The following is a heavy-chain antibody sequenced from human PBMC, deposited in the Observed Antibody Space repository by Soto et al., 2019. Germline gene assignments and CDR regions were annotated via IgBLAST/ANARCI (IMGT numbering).Heavy chain of an antibody. V-gene: IGHV3-11*01. Sequence: GGSLRLSCAASGFTFSDYYMSWIRQAPGKGLEWVSYISSSGSTIYYADSVKGRFTISRDNAKNSLYLQMNSLRADDTAVYYCARRFSSSWFTFDYWGQGTLVTVSS. D-gene: IGHD6-13*01. CDR1: GFTFSDYY. CDR3: ARRFSSSWFTFDY. CDR2: ISSSGSTI. J-gene: IGHJ4*02.